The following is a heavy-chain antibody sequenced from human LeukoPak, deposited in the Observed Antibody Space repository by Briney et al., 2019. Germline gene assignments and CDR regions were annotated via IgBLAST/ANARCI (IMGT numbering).Heavy chain of an antibody. CDR3: ARDPYRASSGLVDY. V-gene: IGHV3-23*01. J-gene: IGHJ4*02. CDR2: ISSSGGGT. D-gene: IGHD5-12*01. CDR1: GFTFSGYA. Sequence: GGSLRLSCAASGFTFSGYAMSWVRQAPGKGLEWVSAISSSGGGTYYADSVKGRFTISRDNSKNTLYLQMNSLRAEDTAVYYCARDPYRASSGLVDYWGQGTLVTVSS.